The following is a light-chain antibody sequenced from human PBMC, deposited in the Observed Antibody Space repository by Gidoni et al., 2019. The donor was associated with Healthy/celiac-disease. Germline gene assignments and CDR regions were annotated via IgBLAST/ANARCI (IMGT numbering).Light chain of an antibody. CDR1: QSVSSY. CDR2: DAS. V-gene: IGKV3-11*01. J-gene: IGKJ4*02. CDR3: QQRSNWPRGT. Sequence: IVLTQSPATLSLSPGERATLSCRASQSVSSYLAWYQQKPGQAPRLLIYDASNRATGIPARCSGSGSGTDFTLTISSLGPEDFAVYYCQQRSNWPRGTFGGGTKVEIK.